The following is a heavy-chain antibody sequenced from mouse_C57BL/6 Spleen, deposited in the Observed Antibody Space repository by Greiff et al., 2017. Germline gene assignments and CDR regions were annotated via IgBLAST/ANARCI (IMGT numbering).Heavy chain of an antibody. CDR3: ARFGPKYFDY. J-gene: IGHJ2*01. D-gene: IGHD3-1*01. V-gene: IGHV1-42*01. CDR1: GYSFTGYY. CDR2: INPSTGGT. Sequence: VQLQQSGPELVKPGASVKISCKASGYSFTGYYMNWVKQSPEKSLEWIGEINPSTGGTTYNQKFKAKATLTVDKSSSTAYMQLKSLTSEDSAVYYCARFGPKYFDYWGQGTTLTVSS.